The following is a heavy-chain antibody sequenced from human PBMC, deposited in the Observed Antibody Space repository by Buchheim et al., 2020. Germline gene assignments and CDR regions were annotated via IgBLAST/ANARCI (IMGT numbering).Heavy chain of an antibody. CDR1: GYTFTSYY. J-gene: IGHJ4*02. CDR3: ARDNAYDSSGYGVVGIDY. D-gene: IGHD3-22*01. CDR2: INPSGGST. V-gene: IGHV1-46*01. Sequence: QVQLVQSGAEVKKPGASVKVSCKASGYTFTSYYMHWVRQAPGQGLEWMGIINPSGGSTSYAQKFQGRVTMTRDTSTSTVHMELSSLRSEDTAVYYCARDNAYDSSGYGVVGIDYWGQGTLVTVSS.